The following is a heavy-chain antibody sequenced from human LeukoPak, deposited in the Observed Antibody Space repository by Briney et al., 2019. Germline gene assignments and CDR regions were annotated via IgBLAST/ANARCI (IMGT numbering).Heavy chain of an antibody. CDR2: FDPGDGET. Sequence: ASVKVPCKVSGYTLTELSMHWVRQAPGKGLEWMGGFDPGDGETIYAQKFQGRVTMTEDTSTDTAYMELSSLRSEDTAVYYCATARSELAAPGDFDYWGQGTLVTVSS. V-gene: IGHV1-24*01. CDR1: GYTLTELS. D-gene: IGHD6-6*01. CDR3: ATARSELAAPGDFDY. J-gene: IGHJ4*02.